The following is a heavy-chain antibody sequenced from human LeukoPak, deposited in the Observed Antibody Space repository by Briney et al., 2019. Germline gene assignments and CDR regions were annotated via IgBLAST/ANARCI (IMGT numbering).Heavy chain of an antibody. J-gene: IGHJ4*02. Sequence: GGSLRLSCAASGFTFSSYGMHWVRQAPGKGLEWVAVISYDGSNKYYADPVKGRFAISRDNSKNTLYLQMNSLGAEDTAVYYCANPETYGDYEFWGQGTLVTVSS. CDR1: GFTFSSYG. V-gene: IGHV3-30*18. CDR2: ISYDGSNK. D-gene: IGHD4-17*01. CDR3: ANPETYGDYEF.